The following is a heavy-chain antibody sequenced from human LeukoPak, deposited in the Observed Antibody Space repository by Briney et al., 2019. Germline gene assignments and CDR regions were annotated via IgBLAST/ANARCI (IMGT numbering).Heavy chain of an antibody. Sequence: GGSLRLSCAASGFTFSSYWMRWVRQAPGKGLEWVANIKQDGSEKYYVNSVKGRFTISRDNAKNSLYLQMNSLRAEDTAVYYCARAILMVYCSSTSCYQYNWFDRWGQGTLVTVSS. CDR1: GFTFSSYW. CDR2: IKQDGSEK. D-gene: IGHD2-2*01. V-gene: IGHV3-7*03. J-gene: IGHJ5*02. CDR3: ARAILMVYCSSTSCYQYNWFDR.